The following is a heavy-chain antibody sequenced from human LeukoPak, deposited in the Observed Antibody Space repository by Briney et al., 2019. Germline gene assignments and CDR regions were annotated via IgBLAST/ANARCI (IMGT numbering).Heavy chain of an antibody. Sequence: GGSLRLSCAASGFTFSSYAMHWVRQAPGKGLEWVAVISYDGSNKYYADSVKGRFTISRDNSKNTLYLQMNSLRAEDTAVYYCAKSGYGDYGPYAFDIWGQGTMVTVSS. D-gene: IGHD4-17*01. V-gene: IGHV3-30-3*01. CDR3: AKSGYGDYGPYAFDI. J-gene: IGHJ3*02. CDR1: GFTFSSYA. CDR2: ISYDGSNK.